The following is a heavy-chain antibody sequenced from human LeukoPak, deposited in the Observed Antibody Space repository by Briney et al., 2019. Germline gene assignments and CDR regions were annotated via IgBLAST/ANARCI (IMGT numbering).Heavy chain of an antibody. D-gene: IGHD3-16*01. CDR1: GYSISSGYY. CDR2: IYHSGST. J-gene: IGHJ6*03. Sequence: SETLSLTRTVSGYSISSGYYWGWIRPPPGKGLEWIGSIYHSGSTYYNPSLKSRVTISVDTSKNQFSLKLSSVTAADTAVYYCARDGGSGYYYYYMDVWGKGTTVTVSS. V-gene: IGHV4-38-2*02. CDR3: ARDGGSGYYYYYMDV.